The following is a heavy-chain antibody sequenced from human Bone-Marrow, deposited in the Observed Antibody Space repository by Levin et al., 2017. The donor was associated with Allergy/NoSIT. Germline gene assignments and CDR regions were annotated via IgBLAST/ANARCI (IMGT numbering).Heavy chain of an antibody. CDR2: IDPDDSNT. J-gene: IGHJ5*02. Sequence: GKSLKISCKGSGYSFTSYWIGRVRHSPGKGLEWMGIIDPDDSNTRYSPSYQGQVILSADKSITTAYLQWSRLKASDSGKYYCARRLGIGGSTRGNWFDPWGQGTLVTVSS. CDR3: ARRLGIGGSTRGNWFDP. V-gene: IGHV5-51*01. CDR1: GYSFTSYW. D-gene: IGHD7-27*01.